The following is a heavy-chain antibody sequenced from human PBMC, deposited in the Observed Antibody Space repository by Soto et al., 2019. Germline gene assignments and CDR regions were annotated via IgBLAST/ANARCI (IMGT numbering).Heavy chain of an antibody. CDR1: GGSFSGYY. J-gene: IGHJ4*02. V-gene: IGHV4-34*01. D-gene: IGHD2-21*02. Sequence: SETLSLTCAVYGGSFSGYYWSWIRQPPGKGLEWIGEINHSGSTNYNPSLKSRVTISVDTSKNQFSLKLSSVTAADTAVYYCARGPLIVVVTATSENFDYWGQGTLVTVSS. CDR2: INHSGST. CDR3: ARGPLIVVVTATSENFDY.